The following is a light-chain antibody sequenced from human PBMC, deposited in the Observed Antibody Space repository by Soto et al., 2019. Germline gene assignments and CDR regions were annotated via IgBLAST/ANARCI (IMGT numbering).Light chain of an antibody. V-gene: IGLV2-14*01. CDR2: EVS. CDR1: ISDVGDYKY. Sequence: QAVVTQPASLSGSPGQSITISCTGTISDVGDYKYVSWYQQHPGEAPKLMMYEVSHRPSGISSRFSGSKSGNTASLTISGLQAEDEAQYYCCAFTNTFNLVFGGGTK. J-gene: IGLJ2*01. CDR3: CAFTNTFNLV.